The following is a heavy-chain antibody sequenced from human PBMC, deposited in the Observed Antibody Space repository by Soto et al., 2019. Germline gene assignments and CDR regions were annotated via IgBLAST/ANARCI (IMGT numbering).Heavy chain of an antibody. D-gene: IGHD6-6*01. CDR1: GFSFASYG. CDR3: AKAPVAARPFSRHNPFGVDV. J-gene: IGHJ6*02. CDR2: ISPDGSKK. Sequence: QVQLVESGGGVVQPGRSLRLSCEGSGFSFASYGIHWVRQAPGKGLEWVAVISPDGSKKYHADSVKGRFSVSRDNSKNTLFLEMNTLRPEDSGLYYCAKAPVAARPFSRHNPFGVDVWGQGTMVIVSS. V-gene: IGHV3-30*18.